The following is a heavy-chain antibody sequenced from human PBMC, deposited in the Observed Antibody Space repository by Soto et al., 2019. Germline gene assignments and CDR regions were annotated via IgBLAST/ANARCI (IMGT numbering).Heavy chain of an antibody. CDR3: ARGVQLWLRRYYDSSGFDY. V-gene: IGHV4-34*01. CDR1: GGSFSGYY. D-gene: IGHD3-22*01. Sequence: QVQLQQWGAGLLKPSETLSLTCAVYGGSFSGYYWSWIRQPPGKGLEWIGEINHSGSTNYNPSLKSRVTISVDTSKNQFSLKMSSVTAADTAVYYCARGVQLWLRRYYDSSGFDYWGQGTLVTVSS. CDR2: INHSGST. J-gene: IGHJ4*02.